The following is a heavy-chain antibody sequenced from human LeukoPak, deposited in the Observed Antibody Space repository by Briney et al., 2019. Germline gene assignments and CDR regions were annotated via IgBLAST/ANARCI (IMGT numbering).Heavy chain of an antibody. CDR1: GGTFSSYA. CDR3: ARDTRGSYYGGWFDP. CDR2: IIPIFGTA. Sequence: REASVKVSCKASGGTFSSYAISWVRQAPGQGLEWMGGIIPIFGTANYAQKFQGRVTITADESTSTAYMELSSLRSEDTAVCYCARDTRGSYYGGWFDPWGQGTLVTVSS. V-gene: IGHV1-69*13. D-gene: IGHD1-26*01. J-gene: IGHJ5*02.